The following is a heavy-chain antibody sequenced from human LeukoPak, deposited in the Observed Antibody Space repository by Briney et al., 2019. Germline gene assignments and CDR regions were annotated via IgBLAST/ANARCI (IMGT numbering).Heavy chain of an antibody. CDR1: GGTFSSYA. CDR2: IIPIFGTA. Sequence: SVKVSCKASGGTFSSYAISWVRQAPGQGLEWMGGIIPIFGTANYAQKFQGRVTITADKSTSTAYMELSSLRSEDTAVYYCARDLRGSGWYDNWGQGTLVTVSS. CDR3: ARDLRGSGWYDN. V-gene: IGHV1-69*06. J-gene: IGHJ1*01. D-gene: IGHD6-19*01.